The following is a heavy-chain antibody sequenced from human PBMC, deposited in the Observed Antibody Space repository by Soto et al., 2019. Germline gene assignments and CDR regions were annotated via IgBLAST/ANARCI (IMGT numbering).Heavy chain of an antibody. Sequence: GGSLRLSCAASGFTFRSFTMNRVRQAPGKGLEWVSTISSNSAYIYYTDALRGRFTISRDNAKNSLHLQMNSLRAEDTAVYYCTRDASRDSSARGWFDPWGPGTLVTVSS. V-gene: IGHV3-21*01. D-gene: IGHD6-13*01. J-gene: IGHJ5*02. CDR1: GFTFRSFT. CDR3: TRDASRDSSARGWFDP. CDR2: ISSNSAYI.